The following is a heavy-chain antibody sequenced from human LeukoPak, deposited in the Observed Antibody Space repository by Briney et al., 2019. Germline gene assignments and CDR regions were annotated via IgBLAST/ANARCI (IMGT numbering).Heavy chain of an antibody. D-gene: IGHD4-17*01. J-gene: IGHJ6*02. CDR3: ARSRPDYGDYLYYYGMDV. Sequence: SVKVSCKASGGTFSSYAISWVRQAPGQGLEWMGGIIPIFGTANYAQKFQGRVTIAADESTSTAYMELSSLRSEDTAVYYCARSRPDYGDYLYYYGMDVWGQGTTVTVSS. CDR2: IIPIFGTA. CDR1: GGTFSSYA. V-gene: IGHV1-69*13.